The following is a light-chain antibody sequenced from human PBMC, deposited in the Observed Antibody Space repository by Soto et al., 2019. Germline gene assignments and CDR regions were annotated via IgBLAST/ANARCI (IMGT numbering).Light chain of an antibody. CDR1: QSISNR. CDR3: QHYGGMWT. Sequence: DIQMTQSPSTLSASVRDRVTITCRASQSISNRLAWYQQKPGKAPKVLIYDASSLESGVPSRFSGSGSGTEFILTSSSLQPDDFASYCCQHYGGMWTFGQGTKVEMK. CDR2: DAS. J-gene: IGKJ1*01. V-gene: IGKV1-5*01.